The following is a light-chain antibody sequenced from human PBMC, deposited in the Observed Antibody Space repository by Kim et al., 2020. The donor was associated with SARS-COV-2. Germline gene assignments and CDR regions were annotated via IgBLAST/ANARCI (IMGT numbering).Light chain of an antibody. CDR1: QSISSW. Sequence: DLPLPPSPSTLSASVGDRVTITCRASQSISSWLAWYQQKPGKAPKLLIYKASSLQSGVPSRFSGSGSGTEFTLTISSLQPDDFATYYCQQYYSYWTFGQGTKVDIK. J-gene: IGKJ1*01. CDR3: QQYYSYWT. CDR2: KAS. V-gene: IGKV1-5*03.